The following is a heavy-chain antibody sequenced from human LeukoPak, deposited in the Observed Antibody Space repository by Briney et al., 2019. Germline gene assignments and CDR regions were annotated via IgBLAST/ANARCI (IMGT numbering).Heavy chain of an antibody. CDR2: IYYSGST. J-gene: IGHJ4*02. Sequence: PSETLSLTCTVSGGSISSSSYYWGWIRQPPGKGLERIGSIYYSGSTYYNPSLKSRVTISVDTSKNQFSLKLSSVTAADTAVYYCARDGKRSIVGATRIDYWGQGTLVTVSS. CDR1: GGSISSSSYY. V-gene: IGHV4-39*07. D-gene: IGHD1-26*01. CDR3: ARDGKRSIVGATRIDY.